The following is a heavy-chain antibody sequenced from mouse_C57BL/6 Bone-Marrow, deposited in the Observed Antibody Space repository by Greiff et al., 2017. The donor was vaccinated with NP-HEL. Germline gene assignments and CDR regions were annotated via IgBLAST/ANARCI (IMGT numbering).Heavy chain of an antibody. Sequence: DVKLVESGGGLVKPGGSLKLSCAASGFTFSSYAMSWVRQTPEKRLEWVATISDGGSYTYYPDNVKGRFTISSDNAKNNLYLQMSHLKSEDTAMYYCAREWLRYWYFDVWGTGTTVTVSS. CDR3: AREWLRYWYFDV. CDR1: GFTFSSYA. CDR2: ISDGGSYT. D-gene: IGHD1-1*01. V-gene: IGHV5-4*01. J-gene: IGHJ1*03.